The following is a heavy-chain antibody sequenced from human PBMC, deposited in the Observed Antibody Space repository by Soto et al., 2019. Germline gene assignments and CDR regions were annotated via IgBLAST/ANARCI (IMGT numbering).Heavy chain of an antibody. Sequence: SVKVSCKASGGTFSSYAINWVRQAPGQGLEWMGGIIPIFGTANYAQKFQGRVTITADESTSTAYMELSSLRSEDTAVYYCASGRLDDSSGYLWYWGQGTLVTVSS. CDR2: IIPIFGTA. J-gene: IGHJ4*02. D-gene: IGHD3-22*01. CDR3: ASGRLDDSSGYLWY. V-gene: IGHV1-69*13. CDR1: GGTFSSYA.